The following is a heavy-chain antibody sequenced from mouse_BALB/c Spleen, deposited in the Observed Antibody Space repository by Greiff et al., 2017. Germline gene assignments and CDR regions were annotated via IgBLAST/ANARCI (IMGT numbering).Heavy chain of an antibody. CDR3: ARGRGYYGPWFAY. Sequence: EVKVVESGGGLVKPGGSLKLSCAASGFTFSSYAMSWVRQTPEKRLEWVASISSGGSTYYPDSGKGRFTISRDNARNILYLQMSSLRSEDTAMYYCARGRGYYGPWFAYWGQGTLVTVSA. J-gene: IGHJ3*01. CDR2: ISSGGST. CDR1: GFTFSSYA. D-gene: IGHD1-1*01. V-gene: IGHV5-6-5*01.